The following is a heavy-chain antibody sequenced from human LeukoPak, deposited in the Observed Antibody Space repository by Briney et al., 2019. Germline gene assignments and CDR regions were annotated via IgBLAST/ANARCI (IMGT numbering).Heavy chain of an antibody. Sequence: GASLIISCNGSGYIFTSYWIGWVRQLPGKGLELMGIIYPGDSDTRYTPSFQGQVTISADKYNSTAYLQWSSVKASDTAMYYCARATGRIADFDLWGRGTLVTVSS. V-gene: IGHV5-51*01. CDR1: GYIFTSYW. CDR3: ARATGRIADFDL. CDR2: IYPGDSDT. D-gene: IGHD6-13*01. J-gene: IGHJ2*01.